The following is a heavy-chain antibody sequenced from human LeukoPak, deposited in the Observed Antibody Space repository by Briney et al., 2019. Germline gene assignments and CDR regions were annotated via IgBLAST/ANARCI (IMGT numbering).Heavy chain of an antibody. V-gene: IGHV3-21*01. CDR2: IYSSGRYI. CDR1: GFTFGSYS. J-gene: IGHJ4*02. CDR3: ARGGGSRDGLTTSFDY. Sequence: GGSLRLSCAASGFTFGSYSMDWVRQAPTKGLEWVSSIYSSGRYIYYADSVKGRFTISRDNAKNSLYLQMNSLRAEDTAVHYCARGGGSRDGLTTSFDYWGQGTVVTVSS. D-gene: IGHD5-24*01.